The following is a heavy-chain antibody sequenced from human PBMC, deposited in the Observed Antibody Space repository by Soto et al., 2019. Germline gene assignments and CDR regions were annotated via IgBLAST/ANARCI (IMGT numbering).Heavy chain of an antibody. CDR1: GFTFSSYW. CDR2: INSDGSST. CDR3: ARDFNYGGNEVFYYGMDV. D-gene: IGHD4-17*01. V-gene: IGHV3-74*01. Sequence: PGGSLRLSCAASGFTFSSYWMHWVRQAPGKGLVWVSRINSDGSSTSYADSVKGRFTISRDNAKNTLYLQMNSLRAEDTAVYYCARDFNYGGNEVFYYGMDVWGQGTTVTVSS. J-gene: IGHJ6*02.